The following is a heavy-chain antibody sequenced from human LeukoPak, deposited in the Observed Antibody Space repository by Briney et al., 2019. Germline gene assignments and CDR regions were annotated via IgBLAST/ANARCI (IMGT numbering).Heavy chain of an antibody. D-gene: IGHD3-10*01. CDR3: ARDPPYGSGRYY. Sequence: GGSLRLSCAASGFTFSSYAMHWVRQAPGKGLEWVAAISYDGSNKYYSDSVKGRFTISRDKSKNTLFLQMNSLRAEDTAVYYCARDPPYGSGRYYWGQGTLVTVSS. CDR1: GFTFSSYA. CDR2: ISYDGSNK. V-gene: IGHV3-30-3*01. J-gene: IGHJ4*02.